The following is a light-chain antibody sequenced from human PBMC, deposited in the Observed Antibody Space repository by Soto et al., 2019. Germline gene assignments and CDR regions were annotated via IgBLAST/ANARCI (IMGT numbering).Light chain of an antibody. CDR1: QSISSY. Sequence: DIQMTHSPSSLSASVGDRVTITCRAGQSISSYLNWYQQKPGKAPKLLIYTASSLQSGVPSRFSGSGSGTDFTLTISSLQPEDFATYYCQQSYSYPRTFGPGTKVDIK. J-gene: IGKJ1*01. CDR2: TAS. V-gene: IGKV1-39*01. CDR3: QQSYSYPRT.